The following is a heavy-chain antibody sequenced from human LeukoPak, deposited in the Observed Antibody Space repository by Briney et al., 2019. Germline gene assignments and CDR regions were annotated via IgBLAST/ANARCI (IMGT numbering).Heavy chain of an antibody. CDR1: GFTFSSYA. J-gene: IGHJ4*02. V-gene: IGHV3-30*04. CDR3: ARDPYSYGYVNY. D-gene: IGHD5-18*01. CDR2: ISYDGSNK. Sequence: PGGSLRLSCAASGFTFSSYAVHWVRQAPGKGLEWVAVISYDGSNKYYADSVKGRFTISRDNSKNTLYLQMNSLRAEDTTVYYCARDPYSYGYVNYWGQGTLVTVSS.